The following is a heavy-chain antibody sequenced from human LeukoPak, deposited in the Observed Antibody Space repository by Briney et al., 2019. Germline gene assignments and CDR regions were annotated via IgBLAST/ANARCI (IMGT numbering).Heavy chain of an antibody. D-gene: IGHD4-17*01. V-gene: IGHV3-11*01. J-gene: IGHJ3*02. CDR1: GFTFSDYY. Sequence: PGGSLRLSCAASGFTFSDYYMSWIRQAPGKGLEWVSYISSSGSTIYYADSVKGRFTISRDNSKNTLYLQMNSLRAEDTATYYCARDPNGDYIGAFDMWGQGTMVTVS. CDR2: ISSSGSTI. CDR3: ARDPNGDYIGAFDM.